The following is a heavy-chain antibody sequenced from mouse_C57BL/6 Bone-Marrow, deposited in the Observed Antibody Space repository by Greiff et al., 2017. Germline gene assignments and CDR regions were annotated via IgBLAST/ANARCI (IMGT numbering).Heavy chain of an antibody. D-gene: IGHD1-1*01. CDR1: GYTFTSYW. V-gene: IGHV1-69*01. J-gene: IGHJ2*01. Sequence: QVQLQQPGAELVMPGASVKLSCKASGYTFTSYWMHWVKQRPGQGLEWIGEIDPSDSYTNYNQKFKGKSTLTVDKSSSTAYMQLSSLTSEDSAVYYCARRGDFYYCSSFHCVYWGQGTTLTVSS. CDR3: ARRGDFYYCSSFHCVY. CDR2: IDPSDSYT.